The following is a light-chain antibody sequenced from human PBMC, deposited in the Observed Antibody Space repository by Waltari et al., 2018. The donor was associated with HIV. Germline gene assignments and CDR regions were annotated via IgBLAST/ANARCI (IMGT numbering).Light chain of an antibody. Sequence: SYDLTQAPSLSVSPGQAAKILCSGFNLSNNYVSWYQQKPGQSPLLLIFQDRKRPSGIPERFSGSSSGNTATLTISETQSVDEADYFCQAWGNNTVVFGGGTKLTVL. CDR1: NLSNNY. J-gene: IGLJ2*01. CDR3: QAWGNNTVV. CDR2: QDR. V-gene: IGLV3-1*01.